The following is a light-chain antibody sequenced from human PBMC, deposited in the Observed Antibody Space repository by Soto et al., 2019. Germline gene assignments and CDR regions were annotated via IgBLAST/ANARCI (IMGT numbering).Light chain of an antibody. J-gene: IGKJ4*01. CDR3: VQHYSYPLT. V-gene: IGKV1-17*01. CDR1: QDIGTD. Sequence: IQMTQSPASLSASVTDRVTITCRASQDIGTDLGWYQQKPGKAPERLIYEASVLQSGVPSRFSGSGSGTEFTLTVSSLQPEDFATYYCVQHYSYPLTFGGGTKVDSK. CDR2: EAS.